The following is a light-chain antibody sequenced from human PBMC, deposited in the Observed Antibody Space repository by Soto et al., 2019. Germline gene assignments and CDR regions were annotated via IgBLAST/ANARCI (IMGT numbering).Light chain of an antibody. V-gene: IGLV2-8*01. CDR3: SSHGGANNFYV. CDR2: EVT. Sequence: QSALTQPPSASGSPGQSVTIPCTGTSSDVGGYDHVSWYQQHPGKAPKLMIYEVTKRPAGVPDRFSGSKSGNTASLTVSGLQAEDEADYYCSSHGGANNFYVFGTGTKLTVL. J-gene: IGLJ1*01. CDR1: SSDVGGYDH.